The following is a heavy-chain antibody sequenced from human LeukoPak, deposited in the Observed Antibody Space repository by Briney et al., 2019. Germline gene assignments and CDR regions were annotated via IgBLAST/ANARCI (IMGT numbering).Heavy chain of an antibody. CDR3: AMPQHQLILWGHFQH. V-gene: IGHV4-39*01. Sequence: SPSQTLSLTCAVSGGSISSSRYFWGWIRQSPGKGLEWIGSFSYSGHTYYNPSLKSRVIISGDTSKNQFSLRLSSVTAADTAVYFCAMPQHQLILWGHFQHWGQGTLVIVSS. CDR2: FSYSGHT. D-gene: IGHD6-13*01. J-gene: IGHJ1*01. CDR1: GGSISSSRYF.